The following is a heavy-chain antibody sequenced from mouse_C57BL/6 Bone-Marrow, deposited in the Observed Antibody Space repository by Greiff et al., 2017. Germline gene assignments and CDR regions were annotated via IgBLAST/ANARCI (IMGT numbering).Heavy chain of an antibody. CDR3: ARDRTGPDY. D-gene: IGHD4-1*01. V-gene: IGHV1-55*01. CDR1: GYTFTSYW. J-gene: IGHJ2*01. CDR2: IYPGSGST. Sequence: QVQLQQPGAELVKPGASVKMSCKASGYTFTSYWITWVKQRPGQGLEWIGDIYPGSGSTNYNEKFKSMATLTVDTSSSTAYMQLSSLTSEDTAVYYCARDRTGPDYWGQGTTLTVSS.